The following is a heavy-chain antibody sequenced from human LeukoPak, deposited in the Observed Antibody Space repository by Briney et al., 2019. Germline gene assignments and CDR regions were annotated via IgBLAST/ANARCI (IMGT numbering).Heavy chain of an antibody. D-gene: IGHD6-19*01. Sequence: GGSLRLSCAASGFXFSNYAISWVRQAPGKGLEWVSLIRLDGGSTYYADSVKGRFTISRDNSENTLYLQMNSLRAEDTAVYYCAKTHSSGWLFDYWGQGTLVSVSS. V-gene: IGHV3-23*01. J-gene: IGHJ4*02. CDR2: IRLDGGST. CDR3: AKTHSSGWLFDY. CDR1: GFXFSNYA.